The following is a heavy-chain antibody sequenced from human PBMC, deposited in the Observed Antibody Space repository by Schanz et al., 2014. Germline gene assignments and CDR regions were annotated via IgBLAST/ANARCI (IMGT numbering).Heavy chain of an antibody. V-gene: IGHV3-23*01. CDR3: ARIGGSVFDY. CDR1: GFTFSNYA. D-gene: IGHD3-10*01. J-gene: IGHJ4*02. CDR2: ISGSGGST. Sequence: EMQLLESGGGLVQPGGSLRLSCAGSGFTFSNYAMTWVRQAPGKGLEWVSAISGSGGSTYYADSVTGRFTISRDNSKNSLYLQMNSLRAEDTAVYYCARIGGSVFDYWAQGTLVTVSS.